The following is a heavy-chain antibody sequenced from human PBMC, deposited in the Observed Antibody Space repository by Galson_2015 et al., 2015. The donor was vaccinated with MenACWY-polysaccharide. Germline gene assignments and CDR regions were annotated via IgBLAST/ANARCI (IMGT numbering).Heavy chain of an antibody. D-gene: IGHD5-12*01. Sequence: SLRLSCAASGFTFSRYDMHWVRHPPGHGLEWVSAIRSAGVTYYPGSVKGRFTISREKAKNSLYLQMNSLRAGDTAVYYCARVDGGYGAHGMDVWGQGTTVTVSS. J-gene: IGHJ6*02. CDR1: GFTFSRYD. V-gene: IGHV3-13*01. CDR2: IRSAGVT. CDR3: ARVDGGYGAHGMDV.